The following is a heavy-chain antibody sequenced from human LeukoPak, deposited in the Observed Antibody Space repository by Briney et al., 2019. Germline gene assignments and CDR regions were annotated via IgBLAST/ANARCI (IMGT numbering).Heavy chain of an antibody. CDR1: GYTFTGYN. CDR3: GGAPMIVVVFPPRLDF. J-gene: IGHJ4*02. CDR2: INPNTGGT. V-gene: IGHV1-2*02. Sequence: ASVKVSCKTSGYTFTGYNMHWVRQAPGQGLEWMGWINPNTGGTNYAQNFQGRVTMTSDTSISTAYMELSSLRSDDTAMYYCGGAPMIVVVFPPRLDFWGQGTLVTVAS. D-gene: IGHD3-22*01.